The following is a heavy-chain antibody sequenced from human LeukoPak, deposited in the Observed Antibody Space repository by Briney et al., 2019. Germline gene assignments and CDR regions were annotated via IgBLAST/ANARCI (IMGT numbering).Heavy chain of an antibody. CDR2: INWNGGST. J-gene: IGHJ4*02. D-gene: IGHD6-13*01. CDR1: EFTFDDYG. V-gene: IGHV3-20*04. Sequence: GGSLRLSCAASEFTFDDYGMSWVRQAPGKGLEWVSGINWNGGSTGYADSVKGRFSISRDNAKNSLYLQMNSLRAEDTALYYCARKGIASPTADFDYWGQGTLVTVSS. CDR3: ARKGIASPTADFDY.